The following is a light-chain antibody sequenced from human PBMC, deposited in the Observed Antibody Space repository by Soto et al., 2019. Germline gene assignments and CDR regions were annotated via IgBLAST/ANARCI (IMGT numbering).Light chain of an antibody. CDR3: CSYAGSNWV. CDR2: EGS. Sequence: QSVLTQPASVSGSPGQSITISCTGTSSDVGTHNLVSWYQQHPGTAPKLMIYEGSKRPSGVSNRFSGSKSGNTASLTISGLQAEDEADYYCCSYAGSNWVFGGGTKVTVL. V-gene: IGLV2-23*01. CDR1: SSDVGTHNL. J-gene: IGLJ3*02.